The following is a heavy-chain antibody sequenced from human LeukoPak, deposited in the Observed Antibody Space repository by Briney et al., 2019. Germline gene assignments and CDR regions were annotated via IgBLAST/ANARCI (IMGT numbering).Heavy chain of an antibody. CDR1: GGSISSYY. CDR2: IYYSGST. D-gene: IGHD2-2*01. Sequence: SETLSLTCTVSGGSISSYYWSCIRQPPGKGLEWIGYIYYSGSTNYNPSLKSRVTISVDTSKNQFSLKLSSVTAADTAVYYCARSRGGGIVVVPAVSDGMDVWGQGTTVTVSS. CDR3: ARSRGGGIVVVPAVSDGMDV. V-gene: IGHV4-59*01. J-gene: IGHJ6*02.